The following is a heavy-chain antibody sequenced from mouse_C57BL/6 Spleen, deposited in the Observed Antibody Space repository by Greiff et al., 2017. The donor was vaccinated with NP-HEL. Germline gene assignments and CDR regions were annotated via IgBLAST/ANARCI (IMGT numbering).Heavy chain of an antibody. Sequence: QVQLQQPGAELVKPGASVKMSCQASGYTFPSYWITWVKQRPGPGLEWIGDIYPGSGSTNYNEKFKSKATLTVDTSSSPAYMQLSSLTSEDSAVYYCARFYYGSSPYFDVWGTGTTVTVSS. J-gene: IGHJ1*03. CDR3: ARFYYGSSPYFDV. CDR2: IYPGSGST. D-gene: IGHD1-1*01. CDR1: GYTFPSYW. V-gene: IGHV1-55*01.